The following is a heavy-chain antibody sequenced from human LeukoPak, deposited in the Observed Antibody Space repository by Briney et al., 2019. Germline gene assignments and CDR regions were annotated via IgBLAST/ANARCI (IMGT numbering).Heavy chain of an antibody. V-gene: IGHV1-69-2*01. Sequence: ASVKISCKASGYTFTDYYMHWVQQAPGKGLEWMGRVDPEDGETIYAEKFQGRATITADTPTDTAYMELSSLRSEDTAVYYCATSSASNTIFGVHFDYWGQGTLVTVSS. J-gene: IGHJ4*02. D-gene: IGHD3-3*01. CDR3: ATSSASNTIFGVHFDY. CDR1: GYTFTDYY. CDR2: VDPEDGET.